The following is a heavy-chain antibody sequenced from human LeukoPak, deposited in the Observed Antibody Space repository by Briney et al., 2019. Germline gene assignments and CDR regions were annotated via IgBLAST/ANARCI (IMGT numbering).Heavy chain of an antibody. J-gene: IGHJ4*02. D-gene: IGHD3-22*01. CDR2: INPSGGST. CDR3: ARGNYYDSSGYWLFDY. Sequence: ASVKVSCKASGYTFTSYYMHWVRQAPGQGLEWMGIINPSGGSTSYAQKFQGRVTMTRDTCTSTVYMELSSLRSEDTAVYYCARGNYYDSSGYWLFDYWGQGTLVTVSS. V-gene: IGHV1-46*01. CDR1: GYTFTSYY.